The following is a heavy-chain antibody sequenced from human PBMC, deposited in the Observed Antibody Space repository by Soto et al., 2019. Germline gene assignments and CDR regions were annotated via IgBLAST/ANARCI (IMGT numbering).Heavy chain of an antibody. J-gene: IGHJ4*02. CDR3: AREEPASRHHDY. CDR2: VSHSEGT. CDR1: VGSFRDYN. V-gene: IGHV4-34*02. Sequence: QGQLQQWGAGLLKPSETLSLTCAVYVGSFRDYNWSWIRQTPEKGLEWIGEVSHSEGTTYNPSLKNRVTIAIHTSKNQFSLTLNSVTAADTAMYFCAREEPASRHHDYWGQGNLVTVSS. D-gene: IGHD1-26*01.